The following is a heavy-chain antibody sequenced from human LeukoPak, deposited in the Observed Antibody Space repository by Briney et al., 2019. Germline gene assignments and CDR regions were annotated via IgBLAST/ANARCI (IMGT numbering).Heavy chain of an antibody. CDR3: ARGPAGYN. D-gene: IGHD1-1*01. Sequence: AGGSLRLSRAASGFTVSSNHMSWVRQAPGKGLEWVSVIYSGGSTDYADSVKGRFTISRDNSKNTLYLQMNSLRAEDTAVYHCARGPAGYNWGQGTLVTVSS. CDR1: GFTVSSNH. J-gene: IGHJ4*02. CDR2: IYSGGST. V-gene: IGHV3-53*01.